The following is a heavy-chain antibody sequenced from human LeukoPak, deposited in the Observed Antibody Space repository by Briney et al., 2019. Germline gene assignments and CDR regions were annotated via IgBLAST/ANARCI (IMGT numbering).Heavy chain of an antibody. CDR2: ISYDGSNK. D-gene: IGHD6-19*01. CDR3: ARGRSSGWPRTTATYYFDY. Sequence: GGSLRLSCAASGFTFSSYAMHWVRQAPGKGLEWVAVISYDGSNKYYADSVKGRFTIPRDNSKNTLYLQMNSLRAEDTAVYYCARGRSSGWPRTTATYYFDYWGQGTLVTVSS. CDR1: GFTFSSYA. V-gene: IGHV3-30-3*01. J-gene: IGHJ4*02.